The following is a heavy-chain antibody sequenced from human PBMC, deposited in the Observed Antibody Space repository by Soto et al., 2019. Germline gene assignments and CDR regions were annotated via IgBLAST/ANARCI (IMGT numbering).Heavy chain of an antibody. Sequence: GGSLRLSCAASGFTFSNYAMTWVRQAPGKGLEWVSAISGSGGTTYYADSVKGRFTISKDNSKNTLYLQMSSLRAEDTAVYYYANCHFNDYYYYMDVWGKGTTVTVSS. V-gene: IGHV3-23*01. J-gene: IGHJ6*03. CDR1: GFTFSNYA. CDR3: ANCHFNDYYYYMDV. CDR2: ISGSGGTT.